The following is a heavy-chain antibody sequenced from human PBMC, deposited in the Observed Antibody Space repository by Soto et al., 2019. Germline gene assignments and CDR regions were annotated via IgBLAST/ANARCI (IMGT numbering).Heavy chain of an antibody. CDR3: ARLAVAGTRVAY. J-gene: IGHJ4*02. D-gene: IGHD6-19*01. Sequence: QVQLQESGPGLVKPSGTLSLTCAVSGGSISSSNWWSWVRQPPGKGLEWIGEIYHSGSTNYNPSLTSRVTVPVDTAKTQFSLKLRSVTAADTAVSYCARLAVAGTRVAYWGQGTLVTVSS. V-gene: IGHV4-4*02. CDR2: IYHSGST. CDR1: GGSISSSNW.